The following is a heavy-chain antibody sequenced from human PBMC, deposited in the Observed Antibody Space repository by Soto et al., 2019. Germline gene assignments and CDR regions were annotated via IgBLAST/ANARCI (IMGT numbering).Heavy chain of an antibody. CDR2: IYSDNKT. D-gene: IGHD1-26*01. CDR1: GFTVSSNY. Sequence: EVQLVESGGGLIQSGGYLRLSCAASGFTVSSNYMNWVRQAPGKGLEWVSVIYSDNKTYYADSVKGRFTIYRDKSKNTFDIQMNRLGAADTAIDYCASVYWAGGRDGWCQGTTITVYS. CDR3: ASVYWAGGRDG. J-gene: IGHJ6*02. V-gene: IGHV3-53*01.